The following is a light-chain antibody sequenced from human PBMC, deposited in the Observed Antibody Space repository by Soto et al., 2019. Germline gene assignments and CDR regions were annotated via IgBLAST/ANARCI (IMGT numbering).Light chain of an antibody. J-gene: IGLJ3*02. CDR1: SSDVGGYNY. V-gene: IGLV2-8*01. CDR3: SSYVGGNILL. Sequence: QSALTQPPSASGSPGQSVTISCTGTSSDVGGYNYVSWYKQHPGTVPSLLIYEVDKRPSGVPDRFSGSKSGNTASLTVSGLQAEDEADYYCSSYVGGNILLFGGGTKLTVL. CDR2: EVD.